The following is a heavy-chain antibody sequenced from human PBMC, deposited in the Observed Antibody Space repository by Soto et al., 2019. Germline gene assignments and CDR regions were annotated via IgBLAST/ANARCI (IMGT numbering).Heavy chain of an antibody. CDR3: ARGVGSGTYYNQYNWFDP. D-gene: IGHD3-10*01. CDR2: INTYNGNT. J-gene: IGHJ5*02. V-gene: IGHV1-18*01. CDR1: GYTFTNYG. Sequence: QVQLVQSGAEVKKPGASVKVSCKASGYTFTNYGISWVRQAPGQGLEWMGWINTYNGNTNHAQKLQGRVTMTTDTXPXPXXRELRRLRSDDTDVYYCARGVGSGTYYNQYNWFDPWGQGTLVTVSS.